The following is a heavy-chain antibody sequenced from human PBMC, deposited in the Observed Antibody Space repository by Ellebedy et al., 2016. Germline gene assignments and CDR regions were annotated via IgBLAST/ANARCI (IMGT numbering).Heavy chain of an antibody. CDR2: ISSSSSYT. Sequence: GESLKISXAASGFTFSSYGMHWVRQAPGKGLEWVSYISSSSSYTNYADSVKGRFTISRDNAKNSLYLQMNSLRAEDTAVYYCARAVLYDSSRVAFDIWGQGTMVTVSS. V-gene: IGHV3-21*05. CDR1: GFTFSSYG. D-gene: IGHD3-22*01. J-gene: IGHJ3*02. CDR3: ARAVLYDSSRVAFDI.